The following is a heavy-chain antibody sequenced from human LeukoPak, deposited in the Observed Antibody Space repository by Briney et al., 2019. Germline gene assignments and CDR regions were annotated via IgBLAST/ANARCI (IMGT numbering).Heavy chain of an antibody. V-gene: IGHV3-30*01. CDR2: ISYDGSNK. CDR1: GFTFTSYD. D-gene: IGHD3-22*01. CDR3: AREGDSSGYYYYYYMDV. Sequence: PGGSLRLSCAASGFTFTSYDMNWVRQAPGKGLEWVAVISYDGSNKYYADSVKGRFTISGDNSKNTLYLQMNSLRAEDTAVYYCAREGDSSGYYYYYYMDVWGKGTTVTVSS. J-gene: IGHJ6*03.